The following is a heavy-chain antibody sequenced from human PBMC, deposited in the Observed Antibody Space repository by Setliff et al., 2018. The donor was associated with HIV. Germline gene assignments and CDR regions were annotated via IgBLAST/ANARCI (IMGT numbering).Heavy chain of an antibody. Sequence: SETLSLTCTVSGGSISGANYYWTWIRQPAGKGLEWIGRIYSGSTYYNPSLKSRVTISVDTSKSQFSLKLSSVTAADTAVYYCARQKRGVDAFDIWGQGTMVTVSS. CDR2: IYSGST. CDR1: GGSISGANYY. J-gene: IGHJ3*02. D-gene: IGHD3-10*01. CDR3: ARQKRGVDAFDI. V-gene: IGHV4-39*01.